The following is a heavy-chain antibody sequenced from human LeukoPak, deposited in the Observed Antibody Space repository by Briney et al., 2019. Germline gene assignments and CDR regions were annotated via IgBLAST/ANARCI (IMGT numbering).Heavy chain of an antibody. CDR2: MSPDGNAM. J-gene: IGHJ4*02. V-gene: IGHV3-30-3*01. CDR3: VRESEYYFDHSASFDY. Sequence: GGSLRLSCAASGFTFTAYLIHWVRQAPGKGLEWVAVMSPDGNAMFHADSVKGRFTISRDNSKNTLYLQMNSLRAEDTAVYYCVRESEYYFDHSASFDYWGQGTLVTVSS. D-gene: IGHD3-22*01. CDR1: GFTFTAYL.